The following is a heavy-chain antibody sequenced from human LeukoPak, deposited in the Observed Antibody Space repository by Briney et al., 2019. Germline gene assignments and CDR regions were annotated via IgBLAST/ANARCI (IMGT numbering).Heavy chain of an antibody. D-gene: IGHD2-2*01. J-gene: IGHJ4*02. CDR2: INPNSGDT. Sequence: ASVKVSCKASGYTFTSYGISWVRQAPGQGLEWMGWINPNSGDTSYAQKFQGRVTMTRDTSISTAYMELSWLRSDDTAVYYCARDKKGYCSSTSCYREEIFQYWGQGPLVTVSS. V-gene: IGHV1-2*02. CDR1: GYTFTSYG. CDR3: ARDKKGYCSSTSCYREEIFQY.